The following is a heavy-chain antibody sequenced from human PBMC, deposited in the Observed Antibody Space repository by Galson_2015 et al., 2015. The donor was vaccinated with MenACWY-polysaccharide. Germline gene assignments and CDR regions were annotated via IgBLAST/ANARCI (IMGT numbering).Heavy chain of an antibody. Sequence: SLRLSCAASGFSFSSAWMSWVRQAPGKGLEWLGRIKSQTHGGTVEYADPVKGRFIISRDDSRRTLYLKMNRLETEDTAVYYCITPEPGCSGYGWAGRFDFWGHGAQVTVSS. CDR3: ITPEPGCSGYGWAGRFDF. J-gene: IGHJ4*01. V-gene: IGHV3-15*01. D-gene: IGHD3-22*01. CDR2: IKSQTHGGTV. CDR1: GFSFSSAW.